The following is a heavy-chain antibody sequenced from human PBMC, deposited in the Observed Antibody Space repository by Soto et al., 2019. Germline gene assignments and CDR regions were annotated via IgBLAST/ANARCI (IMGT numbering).Heavy chain of an antibody. D-gene: IGHD2-2*02. CDR2: IYYSGST. CDR1: GGSISSYY. V-gene: IGHV4-59*08. Sequence: TSETLSLTCTVSGGSISSYYWSWIRQPPGKGLEWIGYIYYSGSTNYNPSLKSRVTISVDTSKNQFSLKLSSVTAADTAVYYCASHYCSSTSCYMTQAFDIWGQGTMVTVSS. J-gene: IGHJ3*02. CDR3: ASHYCSSTSCYMTQAFDI.